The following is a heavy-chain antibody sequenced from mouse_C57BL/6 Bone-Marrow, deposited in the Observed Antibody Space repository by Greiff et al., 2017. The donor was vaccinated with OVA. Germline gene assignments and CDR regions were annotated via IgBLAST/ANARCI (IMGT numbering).Heavy chain of an antibody. J-gene: IGHJ1*03. CDR2: ISYSGST. V-gene: IGHV3-1*01. Sequence: EVKLVESGPGMVKPSQSLSLTCTVTGYSITSGYDWHWIRHFPGNKLEWMGYISYSGSTNYNPSLKSRISITHDTSKNHFFLKLNSVTTEDTATYYCARDGDWEWYFDVWGTGTTVTVSS. CDR1: GYSITSGYD. D-gene: IGHD4-1*01. CDR3: ARDGDWEWYFDV.